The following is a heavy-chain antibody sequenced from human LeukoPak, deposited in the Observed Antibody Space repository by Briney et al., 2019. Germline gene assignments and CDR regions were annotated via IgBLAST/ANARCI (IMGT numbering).Heavy chain of an antibody. CDR1: GFTFNTYS. J-gene: IGHJ5*02. CDR2: ITSSGSTI. D-gene: IGHD2-2*03. CDR3: ARDGDCSDTSCFNWFDP. Sequence: GGSLRLSCAASGFTFNTYSMNWFRQAPGKGLEWVSYITSSGSTIYYADSVKGRFTISRDNARNSLYLQMNSLRAEDTAVYYCARDGDCSDTSCFNWFDPWGQGTLVTVSS. V-gene: IGHV3-48*01.